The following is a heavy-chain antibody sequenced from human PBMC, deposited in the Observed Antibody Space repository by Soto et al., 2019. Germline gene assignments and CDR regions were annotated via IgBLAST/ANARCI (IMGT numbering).Heavy chain of an antibody. V-gene: IGHV4-59*08. CDR3: ARHNDGSGSTYFDY. Sequence: QVQLQESGPRVVKPSETLSLTCTISTASNSSYYWSWIRKTPGKGLEWIGYIYYSGSTNYNPSLKSLVTISVDTSKNQFSLKLNSMTAADTAVYYCARHNDGSGSTYFDYWGQGTLVTVSS. CDR1: TASNSSYY. J-gene: IGHJ4*02. D-gene: IGHD3-10*01. CDR2: IYYSGST.